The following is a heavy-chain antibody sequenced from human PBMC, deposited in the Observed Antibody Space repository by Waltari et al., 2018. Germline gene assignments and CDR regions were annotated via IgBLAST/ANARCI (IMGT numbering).Heavy chain of an antibody. D-gene: IGHD3-10*01. Sequence: QVQLVESGGGVVQHGGSLRLYCAASGVTFSSYGMPWVRQDPGNWLDWVAFIRYDVSNKYYADSVKCRFTISRDNSKNTLYLQMNSLRAEDTAVYYCAKGTITMVQGAPFDYWGHGTLVTVSS. J-gene: IGHJ4*01. CDR1: GVTFSSYG. V-gene: IGHV3-30*02. CDR3: AKGTITMVQGAPFDY. CDR2: IRYDVSNK.